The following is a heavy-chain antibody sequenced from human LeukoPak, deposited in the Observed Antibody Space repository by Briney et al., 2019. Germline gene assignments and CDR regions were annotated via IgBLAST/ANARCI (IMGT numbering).Heavy chain of an antibody. CDR3: ARGRRGSYFQDY. CDR1: GDSISSSNSY. CDR2: MWFGATT. Sequence: ASETLSLTCTVSGDSISSSNSYWGWIRQPPGKGLEWIGSMWFGATTSYDLSLKSRVTISIDPSKNQFSLKLSSVSAADTALYYCARGRRGSYFQDYWGQGTLVTVSS. J-gene: IGHJ4*02. D-gene: IGHD1-26*01. V-gene: IGHV4-39*07.